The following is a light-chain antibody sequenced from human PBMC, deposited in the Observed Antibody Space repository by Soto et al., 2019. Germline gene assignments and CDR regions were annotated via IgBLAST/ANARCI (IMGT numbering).Light chain of an antibody. CDR1: QSLLHSSGYNY. CDR3: MQALQTRT. CDR2: LGS. J-gene: IGKJ1*01. V-gene: IGKV2-28*01. Sequence: DLVLTQSPLSLPVTPGEPASISCRSSQSLLHSSGYNYLDWYLQKPGQSPQLLIYLGSNRASGVPDRFSGSGSGTDFTLEISRVEAEDVGVYYCMQALQTRTFGQGTKVEIK.